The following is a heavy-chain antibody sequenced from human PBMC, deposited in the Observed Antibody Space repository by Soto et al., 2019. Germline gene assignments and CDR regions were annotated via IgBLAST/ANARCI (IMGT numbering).Heavy chain of an antibody. CDR1: GFTFSSYA. CDR3: AKTKQWLAFDY. CDR2: VGGIDIST. J-gene: IGHJ4*02. Sequence: GGSLRLSCAASGFTFSSYAMIWVRQAPGKGLEWVSAVGGIDISTYYADSVKGRFTISRDNSKNTLYLQMNSLRAEDTAVYYCAKTKQWLAFDYWGQGTLVTVSS. D-gene: IGHD6-19*01. V-gene: IGHV3-23*01.